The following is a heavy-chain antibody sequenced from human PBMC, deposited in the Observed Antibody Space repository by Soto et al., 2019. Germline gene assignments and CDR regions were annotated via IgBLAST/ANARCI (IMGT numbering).Heavy chain of an antibody. J-gene: IGHJ6*02. CDR2: GIT. V-gene: IGHV4-59*09. D-gene: IGHD3-22*01. CDR3: ARGYDSTGGYYYYGLDV. Sequence: GITQYSPSFRRRVTISVDTAKNQISLKLTSVTAADSAVYYCARGYDSTGGYYYYGLDVWGQGTTVTVSS.